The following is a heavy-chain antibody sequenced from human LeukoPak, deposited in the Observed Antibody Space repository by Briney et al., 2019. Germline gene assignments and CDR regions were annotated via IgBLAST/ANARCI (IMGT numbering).Heavy chain of an antibody. CDR2: IYFSGST. V-gene: IGHV4-39*01. D-gene: IGHD6-13*01. Sequence: TSETLSLTCTVSGGSISSSSYYWGWIRQPPGKGLEWIGSIYFSGSTYYNPSLKSRVTISVDTSKNQFSLKLSSVTAADTAVYYCARRPPEQQLDPWFDPWGQGTLVTVSS. CDR1: GGSISSSSYY. J-gene: IGHJ5*02. CDR3: ARRPPEQQLDPWFDP.